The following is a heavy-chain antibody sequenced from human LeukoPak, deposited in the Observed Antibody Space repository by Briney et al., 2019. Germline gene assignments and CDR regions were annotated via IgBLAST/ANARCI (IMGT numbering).Heavy chain of an antibody. Sequence: GGSLRLSCAASGFTFSSYSMNWVRQAPGKGLEWVSVISGSGGSTYYADSVKGRFTISRVNSKNTLYLQMNSLRAEDTALYYCAKGLERESRLDSWGQGTLVTVSS. CDR2: ISGSGGST. D-gene: IGHD1-1*01. CDR1: GFTFSSYS. J-gene: IGHJ4*02. CDR3: AKGLERESRLDS. V-gene: IGHV3-23*01.